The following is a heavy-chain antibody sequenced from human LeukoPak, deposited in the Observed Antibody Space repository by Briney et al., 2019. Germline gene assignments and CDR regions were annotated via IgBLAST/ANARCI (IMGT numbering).Heavy chain of an antibody. J-gene: IGHJ4*02. Sequence: SETLSLTCSVSGDSISSSSYYWSWIRQSPGKGLEWIGSIYYNGNTYYNPPLKSRLTIALDTSRNQFSLKLTSVTAADTAVYFCARHWKVDTAGDYWGQGTLVTVSS. V-gene: IGHV4-39*01. D-gene: IGHD5-18*01. CDR1: GDSISSSSYY. CDR2: IYYNGNT. CDR3: ARHWKVDTAGDY.